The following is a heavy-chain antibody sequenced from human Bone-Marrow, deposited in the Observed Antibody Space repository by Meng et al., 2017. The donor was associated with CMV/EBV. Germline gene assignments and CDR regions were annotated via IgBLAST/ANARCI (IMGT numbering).Heavy chain of an antibody. V-gene: IGHV4-34*01. Sequence: SLTCAVYGGSFSGYYRSWIRQPPGKGLEWIGEINHSGSTNYNPSLKSRVTISVDTSKNQFSLKLSSVTAADTAVYYCARAIYGFFDYWGQGTLVTVSS. CDR3: ARAIYGFFDY. CDR2: INHSGST. CDR1: GGSFSGYY. J-gene: IGHJ4*02. D-gene: IGHD4-17*01.